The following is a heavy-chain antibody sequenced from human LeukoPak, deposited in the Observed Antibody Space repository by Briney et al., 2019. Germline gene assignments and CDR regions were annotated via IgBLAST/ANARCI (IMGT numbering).Heavy chain of an antibody. CDR3: ARDLYDSTTQHHPPHFDS. D-gene: IGHD2/OR15-2a*01. J-gene: IGHJ4*02. CDR1: GGSFSGYY. Sequence: SETLSLTCAVYGGSFSGYYWSWIRQPPGKGLEWIGEINHSGSTNYNPSLKSRVTISVDSSMKKFSLKMRSVTAADTAFYYCARDLYDSTTQHHPPHFDSWGQGTLVTVSS. V-gene: IGHV4-34*01. CDR2: INHSGST.